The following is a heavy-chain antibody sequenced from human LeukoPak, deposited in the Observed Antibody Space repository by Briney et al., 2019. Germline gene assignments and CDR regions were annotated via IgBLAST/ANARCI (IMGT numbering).Heavy chain of an antibody. J-gene: IGHJ4*02. CDR3: ARDRDPSSSFSPFDY. V-gene: IGHV3-74*01. D-gene: IGHD6-6*01. Sequence: GGSLRLSCVASGFTFSSYWMHWVRQDPRKGLVWVSRINGDGRNINYADSVRGRFTISRDNSKNTLYLQMNSLRAEDTAVYYCARDRDPSSSFSPFDYWGQGTLVTVSS. CDR2: INGDGRNI. CDR1: GFTFSSYW.